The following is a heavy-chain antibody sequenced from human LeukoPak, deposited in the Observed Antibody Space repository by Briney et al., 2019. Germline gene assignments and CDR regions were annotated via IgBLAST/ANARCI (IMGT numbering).Heavy chain of an antibody. J-gene: IGHJ4*02. Sequence: GGPLRLSCASSGFTFSSYAMSWLRQPPGKGLEWVVAISGSGGSTYYADSVKGGFTTSRDNSKNTMYLQMNSLRAEDTAVYYCAKRSLQQLAYFFDYWGQGTLVTVSS. CDR2: ISGSGGST. V-gene: IGHV3-23*01. D-gene: IGHD6-13*01. CDR3: AKRSLQQLAYFFDY. CDR1: GFTFSSYA.